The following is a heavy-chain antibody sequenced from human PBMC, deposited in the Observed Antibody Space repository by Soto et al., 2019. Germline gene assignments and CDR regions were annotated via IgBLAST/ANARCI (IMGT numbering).Heavy chain of an antibody. CDR2: IYYSGST. CDR3: ARGRSYSSGWYYFDY. D-gene: IGHD6-19*01. CDR1: GGSVSSGSYY. Sequence: TLSLTCTVSGGSVSSGSYYWSWIRQPPGKGLEWIGYIYYSGSTNYNPSLKSRVTISVDTSKNQFSLKLSSVTAADTAVYYCARGRSYSSGWYYFDYWGQGTLVTVSS. J-gene: IGHJ4*02. V-gene: IGHV4-61*01.